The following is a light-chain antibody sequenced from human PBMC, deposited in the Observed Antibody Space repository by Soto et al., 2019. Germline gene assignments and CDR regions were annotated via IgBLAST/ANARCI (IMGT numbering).Light chain of an antibody. J-gene: IGKJ1*01. V-gene: IGKV1-39*01. CDR3: QQSYRAPRT. Sequence: DIQMTQSTSSLSASVGDRVTITCRASQNINIYLNWYQQKPGKAPKLLIYTASTLQTGVPSRFSGSGSGTEFTITISSLQPDDFGTDYCQQSYRAPRTFGQGTRV. CDR2: TAS. CDR1: QNINIY.